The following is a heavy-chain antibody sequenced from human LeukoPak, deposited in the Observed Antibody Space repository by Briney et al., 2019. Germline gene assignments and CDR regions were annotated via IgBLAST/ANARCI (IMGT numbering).Heavy chain of an antibody. D-gene: IGHD6-19*01. Sequence: GSLRPSCAASGFTFSTYWMSWVRQAPGKGLEWVANIKQDGSEKYYVDSVKGRFTISRDNAKNSLYLQINSLRAEDTAVYYCARNQWLVQDAFDIWGQGTMVTVSS. J-gene: IGHJ3*02. CDR1: GFTFSTYW. V-gene: IGHV3-7*01. CDR3: ARNQWLVQDAFDI. CDR2: IKQDGSEK.